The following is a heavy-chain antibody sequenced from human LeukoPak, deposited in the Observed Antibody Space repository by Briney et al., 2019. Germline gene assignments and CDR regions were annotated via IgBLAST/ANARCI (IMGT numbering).Heavy chain of an antibody. D-gene: IGHD6-13*01. CDR1: GVSISSGGYY. CDR2: IYYSGST. CDR3: ARNIAAAGIRRATAGVYYYYMDV. V-gene: IGHV4-31*03. Sequence: SQTLSLTCTVSGVSISSGGYYWSWIRQHPGKGLEWIGYIYYSGSTYYNPSLKSRVTISVDTSKNQFSLKLSSVSAADTAVYYCARNIAAAGIRRATAGVYYYYMDVWGKGTTVTVSS. J-gene: IGHJ6*03.